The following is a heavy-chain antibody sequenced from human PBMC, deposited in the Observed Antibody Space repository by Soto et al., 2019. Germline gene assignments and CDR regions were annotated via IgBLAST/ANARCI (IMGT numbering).Heavy chain of an antibody. V-gene: IGHV3-53*04. D-gene: IGHD4-17*01. CDR3: ASGARYGGNRLPYYYYGMDV. CDR1: GFTVSSNY. J-gene: IGHJ6*02. CDR2: IYSGGST. Sequence: GESLKISCAASGFTVSSNYMSWVRQAPGKGLEWVSVIYSGGSTYYADSVKGRFTISRHNSKNTLYLQMNSLRAEDTAVYYCASGARYGGNRLPYYYYGMDVWGQGTTVTVSS.